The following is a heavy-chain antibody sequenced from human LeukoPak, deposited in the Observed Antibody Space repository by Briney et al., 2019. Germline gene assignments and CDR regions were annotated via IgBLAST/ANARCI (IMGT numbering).Heavy chain of an antibody. Sequence: SXTLSLTCTVSGGSISSYYWSWIRQPAGKGLEWIGRIYTSGSTNYNPSLKSRVTMSVDTSKNQFSLKLSSVTAADTAVYYCARVSVTKPHFDYWGQGTLVTVSS. V-gene: IGHV4-4*07. CDR2: IYTSGST. CDR3: ARVSVTKPHFDY. D-gene: IGHD4-17*01. J-gene: IGHJ4*02. CDR1: GGSISSYY.